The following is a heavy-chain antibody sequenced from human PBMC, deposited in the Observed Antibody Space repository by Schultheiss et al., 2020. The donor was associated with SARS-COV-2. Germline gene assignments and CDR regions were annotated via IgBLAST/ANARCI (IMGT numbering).Heavy chain of an antibody. J-gene: IGHJ6*02. D-gene: IGHD3-3*01. CDR1: GFTVSSNY. CDR2: ISYDGSNK. Sequence: GGSLRLSCAASGFTVSSNYMSWVRQAPGKGLEWVAVISYDGSNKYYADSVKGRFTISRDNSKNTLYLQMNSLRAEDTAVYYCAKDRRMYYDFWTGYYAHQGGGMDVWGQGTTVTVSS. CDR3: AKDRRMYYDFWTGYYAHQGGGMDV. V-gene: IGHV3-30*18.